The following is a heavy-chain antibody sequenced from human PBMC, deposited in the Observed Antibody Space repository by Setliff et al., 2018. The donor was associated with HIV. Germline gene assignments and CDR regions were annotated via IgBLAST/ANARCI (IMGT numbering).Heavy chain of an antibody. V-gene: IGHV1-69*05. J-gene: IGHJ4*02. CDR2: IIPIFGTA. CDR3: ARTREMVRGVITPAFDY. Sequence: GASVKVSRKASGGTFSSYTINWVRQAPGQGLEWMGGIIPIFGTANYAQKFQGRVTITTDESTSTAYMELSSLRSEDTALYYCARTREMVRGVITPAFDYWGLGTLVTVSS. CDR1: GGTFSSYT. D-gene: IGHD3-10*01.